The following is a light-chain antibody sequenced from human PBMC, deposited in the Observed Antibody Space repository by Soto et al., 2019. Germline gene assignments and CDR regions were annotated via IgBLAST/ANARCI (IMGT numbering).Light chain of an antibody. J-gene: IGKJ1*01. CDR2: AAS. CDR3: QQSYNSPQT. V-gene: IGKV1-39*01. CDR1: QGITSY. Sequence: IQLTQSPSSLSASVGDRFTITCRASQGITSYLAWYQQKPGKPPRLLIYAASSLQSGVPSRFSGSGSGTDFTLTINSLQPEDFATYSCQQSYNSPQTFGQGTTVDIK.